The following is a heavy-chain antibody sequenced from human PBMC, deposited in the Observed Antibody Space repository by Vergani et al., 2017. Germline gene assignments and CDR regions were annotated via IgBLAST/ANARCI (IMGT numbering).Heavy chain of an antibody. CDR3: AKVVVAATIGYFDY. V-gene: IGHV3-23*01. CDR1: GFTFRSYA. J-gene: IGHJ4*02. CDR2: ISGSGGRT. Sequence: EVELLESGGGLVQPGGSLRLSCAASGFTFRSYAMSWVRQAPGKGLEWVSAISGSGGRTYYADSVKGRFTISRDNSKNTLYLQMNSLRAEDTAVYYCAKVVVAATIGYFDYWGQGTLVTVSS. D-gene: IGHD2-15*01.